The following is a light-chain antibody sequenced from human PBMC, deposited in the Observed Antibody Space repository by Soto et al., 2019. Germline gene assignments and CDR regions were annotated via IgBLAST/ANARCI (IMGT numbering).Light chain of an antibody. V-gene: IGKV1-33*01. J-gene: IGKJ5*01. CDR3: QQYESLPLT. CDR2: DAS. CDR1: QDINKN. Sequence: EIRMSNSPSSLAASVGDRVTITCQASQDINKNLIWYQQKPGKAPKLLIYDASDLETGVPSRFSGSGSGTGFTFTISSLQPEDFATYYCQQYESLPLTFGQGTRLEI.